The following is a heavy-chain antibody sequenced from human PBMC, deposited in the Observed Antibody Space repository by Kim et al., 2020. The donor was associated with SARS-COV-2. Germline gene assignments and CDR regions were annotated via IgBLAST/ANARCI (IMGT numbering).Heavy chain of an antibody. CDR2: IYYSGST. CDR1: GGSIRSYY. Sequence: SETLSLTCTASGGSIRSYYWSWIRQPPGKGLEWIGDIYYSGSTTYNPSLKSRVTLLVDTSTNQISLKLTSVTAADTAVYYCARMGRENNPTNWGQGTLVT. D-gene: IGHD1-20*01. J-gene: IGHJ4*02. CDR3: ARMGRENNPTN. V-gene: IGHV4-59*13.